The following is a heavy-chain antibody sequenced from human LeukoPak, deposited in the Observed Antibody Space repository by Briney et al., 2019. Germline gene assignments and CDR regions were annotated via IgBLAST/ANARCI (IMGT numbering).Heavy chain of an antibody. J-gene: IGHJ4*02. CDR1: GFQFSSFW. D-gene: IGHD1-1*01. CDR3: ARDERGNWNDTPRY. V-gene: IGHV3-74*01. Sequence: GGSLRLSCSASGFQFSSFWMHWVRQAPGKGLVWVSRINLDGRSTTYADSVKGRFTISRDNAKNTLYLQMNSLRDEDTGIYYCARDERGNWNDTPRYWGQGTLVTVSS. CDR2: INLDGRST.